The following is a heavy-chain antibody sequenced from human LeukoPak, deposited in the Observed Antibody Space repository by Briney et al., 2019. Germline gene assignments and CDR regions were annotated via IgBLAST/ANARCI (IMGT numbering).Heavy chain of an antibody. D-gene: IGHD5-18*01. CDR1: GGTFSSYA. CDR2: IIPIFGTA. J-gene: IGHJ4*02. CDR3: AGYVDTAMAWGYFDY. V-gene: IGHV1-69*13. Sequence: SVKVSCKASGGTFSSYAISWVRQAPGQGLEWMGGIIPIFGTANYAQKFQGRVTITADESTSTAYMELSSLRSEDTAVYYCAGYVDTAMAWGYFDYWGQGTLVTVSS.